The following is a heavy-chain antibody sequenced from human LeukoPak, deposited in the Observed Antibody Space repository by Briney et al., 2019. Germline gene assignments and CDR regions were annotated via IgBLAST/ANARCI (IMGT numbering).Heavy chain of an antibody. CDR2: ISTDGSTT. V-gene: IGHV3-74*01. Sequence: PGGSLRLSCAASGFTFSSYWMHWVRQAPGKGLVWVSRISTDGSTTTYADSVKGRFTISRDNAKNTAYLQMNSLRAEDTAVYYCARGVGSGSRLRAGDYWGQGTLVTVSS. CDR3: ARGVGSGSRLRAGDY. CDR1: GFTFSSYW. J-gene: IGHJ4*02. D-gene: IGHD1-26*01.